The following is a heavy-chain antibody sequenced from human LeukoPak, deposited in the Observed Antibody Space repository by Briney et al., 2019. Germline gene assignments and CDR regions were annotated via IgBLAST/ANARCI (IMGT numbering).Heavy chain of an antibody. CDR3: ARDWVYYDSSGYYYYYYGMDV. Sequence: ASVKVSCKASGYTFTSYGISWVRQAPGQGLEWMGWISAYNGNTNYAQKLQSRVTMTTDTSTSTAYMELRSLRSDDTAVYYCARDWVYYDSSGYYYYYYGMDVWGQGTTVTVSS. V-gene: IGHV1-18*01. CDR2: ISAYNGNT. CDR1: GYTFTSYG. D-gene: IGHD3-22*01. J-gene: IGHJ6*02.